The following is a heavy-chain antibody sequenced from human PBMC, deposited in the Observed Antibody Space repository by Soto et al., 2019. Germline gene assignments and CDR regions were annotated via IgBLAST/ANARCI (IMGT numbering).Heavy chain of an antibody. CDR3: AKTPLTILTGIFWFDH. Sequence: GSLRLSCAASGFTFNSYAMSWVRQAPGTGLEWVSAISASGDSTYYADAVKGRFTISRDNSKNTLYLEMNSLRAEDTALYYCAKTPLTILTGIFWFDHWGKGTLVPVSS. CDR1: GFTFNSYA. V-gene: IGHV3-23*01. J-gene: IGHJ5*02. D-gene: IGHD3-3*01. CDR2: ISASGDST.